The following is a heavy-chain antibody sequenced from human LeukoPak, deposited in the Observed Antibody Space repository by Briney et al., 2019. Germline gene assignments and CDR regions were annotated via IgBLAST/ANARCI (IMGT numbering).Heavy chain of an antibody. V-gene: IGHV4-34*01. J-gene: IGHJ2*01. Sequence: SETLSLTCAVYGESFSGYYWSWIRQPPGKGLQWIGEINHSGSTNYNPSLKSRVTISVDTSKNQFSLKLSSVTAADTTVYYCARGVQYSSNCYFDLWGRGTLVTVSS. CDR1: GESFSGYY. D-gene: IGHD6-13*01. CDR2: INHSGST. CDR3: ARGVQYSSNCYFDL.